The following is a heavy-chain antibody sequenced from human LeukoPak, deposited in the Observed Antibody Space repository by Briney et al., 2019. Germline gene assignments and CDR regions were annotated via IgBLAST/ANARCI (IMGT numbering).Heavy chain of an antibody. D-gene: IGHD3-22*01. CDR2: IKQDGSEK. V-gene: IGHV3-7*04. J-gene: IGHJ3*02. Sequence: PRGSLRLSCAASGFSFSSYWMSWVRQAPGKGLEWVANIKQDGSEKYYVDSVKGRFTISRDNAKNSLYLQMNSLRAEDTAVYYCARAEWIVVSHDAFDIWGQGTMVTVSS. CDR1: GFSFSSYW. CDR3: ARAEWIVVSHDAFDI.